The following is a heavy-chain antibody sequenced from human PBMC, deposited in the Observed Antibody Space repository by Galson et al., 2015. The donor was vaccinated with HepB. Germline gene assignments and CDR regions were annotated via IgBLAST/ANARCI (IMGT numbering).Heavy chain of an antibody. J-gene: IGHJ2*01. CDR2: IIPILGIA. CDR1: GGTFSSYA. V-gene: IGHV1-69*10. Sequence: SVKVSCKASGGTFSSYAISWVRQAPGQGLEWMGGIIPILGIANYAQEFQGRVTITADKSTSTAYMELSSLRSEDTAVYYCASVPPTVTGFWYFDLWGRGTLVTVSS. CDR3: ASVPPTVTGFWYFDL. D-gene: IGHD4-17*01.